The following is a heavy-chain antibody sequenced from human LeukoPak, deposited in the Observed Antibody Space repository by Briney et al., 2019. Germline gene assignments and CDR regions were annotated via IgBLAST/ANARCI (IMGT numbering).Heavy chain of an antibody. D-gene: IGHD1-1*01. Sequence: GGSLRLSCAASGFTFSSYAMSWVRQAPGKGLEWVSSISSSSSNMFYVDSLKGRFTISRDNAKNSLYLQMNSLRAEDTAIYYCARNHPNWAPDYWGQGTLVTVS. CDR1: GFTFSSYA. V-gene: IGHV3-21*01. J-gene: IGHJ4*02. CDR3: ARNHPNWAPDY. CDR2: ISSSSSNM.